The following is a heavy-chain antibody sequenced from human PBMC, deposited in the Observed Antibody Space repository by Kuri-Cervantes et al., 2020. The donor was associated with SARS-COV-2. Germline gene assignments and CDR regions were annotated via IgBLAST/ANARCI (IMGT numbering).Heavy chain of an antibody. V-gene: IGHV4-59*01. CDR3: ASVKYIDYYYYMDV. CDR2: IYNNIYDTVTT. Sequence: SETLSLTCTASGGSIRSYYWSWIRQPPGKGLEWIGNIYNNIYDTVTTYYNPSLKSRVTISVDTSKNQFSLKLSSVTAADTAVYYCASVKYIDYYYYMDVWGKGTTVTVSS. J-gene: IGHJ6*03. CDR1: GGSIRSYY. D-gene: IGHD2-15*01.